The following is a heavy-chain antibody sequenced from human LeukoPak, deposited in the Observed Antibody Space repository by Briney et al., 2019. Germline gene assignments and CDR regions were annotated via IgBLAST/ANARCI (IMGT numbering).Heavy chain of an antibody. Sequence: SETLSLTCTASSDSISSSYWGWIRPPAGQGLEWIGRIHTSGSTYYSPSLKSRVTMSVDTSTNQFSLKLSSLTAADTAMYYCARVRLGRGLDYWGQGTLVAVSS. CDR1: SDSISSSY. D-gene: IGHD6-19*01. J-gene: IGHJ4*02. V-gene: IGHV4-4*07. CDR3: ARVRLGRGLDY. CDR2: IHTSGST.